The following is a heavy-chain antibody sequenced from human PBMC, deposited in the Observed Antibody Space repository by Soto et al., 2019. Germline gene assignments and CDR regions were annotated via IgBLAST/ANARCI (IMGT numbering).Heavy chain of an antibody. CDR2: LDPSDSYT. CDR3: ATHGGPGYFHH. CDR1: GYSFTNYW. J-gene: IGHJ1*01. Sequence: EVQLVQAGAEVKKPGESLRISCKGSGYSFTNYWISWVRQMPGKGLEWMGRLDPSDSYTNYSPSFQGHVTISADRSMSTAYPQWSSLKSSDTAMYYGATHGGPGYFHHWGQGTQFTVCS. V-gene: IGHV5-10-1*01. D-gene: IGHD6-25*01.